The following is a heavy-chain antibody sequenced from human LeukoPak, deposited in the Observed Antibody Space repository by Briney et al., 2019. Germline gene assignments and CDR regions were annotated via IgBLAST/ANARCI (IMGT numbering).Heavy chain of an antibody. Sequence: SEALSLTCAVYGGSFSGYYWSWIRQPPGKGLEWIGEINHSGSTNYNPSLRSRVTISVDTSKNQFSLKLSSVTAADTAVYYCARVGVAGTGYWGQGTLVTVSS. V-gene: IGHV4-34*01. CDR3: ARVGVAGTGY. CDR2: INHSGST. J-gene: IGHJ4*02. CDR1: GGSFSGYY. D-gene: IGHD6-19*01.